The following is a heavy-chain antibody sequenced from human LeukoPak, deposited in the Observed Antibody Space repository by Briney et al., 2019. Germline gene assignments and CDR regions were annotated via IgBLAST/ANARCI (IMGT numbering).Heavy chain of an antibody. D-gene: IGHD5-24*01. CDR3: VIDTEMATINDY. Sequence: ASVNVSCKASGYTFTGYYMHWVRQAPGQGLEWMGWLNPKSGGTNYAQKFQGRVTMTRDTSISTAYMELSRLRSDDTAVYYCVIDTEMATINDYWGQGTLVTVSS. CDR2: LNPKSGGT. J-gene: IGHJ4*02. CDR1: GYTFTGYY. V-gene: IGHV1-2*02.